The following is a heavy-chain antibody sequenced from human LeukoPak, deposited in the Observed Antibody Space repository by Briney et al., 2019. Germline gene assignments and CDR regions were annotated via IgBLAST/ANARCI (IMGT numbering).Heavy chain of an antibody. CDR2: ISGSGGST. V-gene: IGHV3-23*01. D-gene: IGHD6-6*01. CDR1: GFTFSSYA. CDR3: AKDIKAEYSSSVGYFDY. Sequence: PGGSLRLSCAASGFTFSSYAMSWVRQAPGKGLEWVSAISGSGGSTYYADSVKGRFTISRDNAKNSLYLQMNSLRAEDTALYYCAKDIKAEYSSSVGYFDYWGQGTLVTVSS. J-gene: IGHJ4*02.